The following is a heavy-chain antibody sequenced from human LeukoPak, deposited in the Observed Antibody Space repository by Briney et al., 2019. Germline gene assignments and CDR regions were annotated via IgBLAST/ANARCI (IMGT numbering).Heavy chain of an antibody. CDR1: GGSIPISTYY. J-gene: IGHJ4*02. V-gene: IGHV4-39*07. D-gene: IGHD4/OR15-4a*01. Sequence: SETLSLTCTVSGGSIPISTYYWGWVRQPPGKGLEWIGSIYYSGTTKYNPSLKSRVTISVDNSNNKFSLRLSSVTAADTALYYCARRAGAYSHPYDYWGQGTLVTVSS. CDR2: IYYSGTT. CDR3: ARRAGAYSHPYDY.